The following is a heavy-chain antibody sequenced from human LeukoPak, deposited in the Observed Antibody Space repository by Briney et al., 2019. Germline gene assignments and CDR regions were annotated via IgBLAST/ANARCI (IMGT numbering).Heavy chain of an antibody. V-gene: IGHV4-39*01. D-gene: IGHD2-2*01. Sequence: SETLSLTCTVSGGSISSSSYYWGWIRQPPGKGLEWIGSIYYSGSTYYNPSLKSRVTISVDTSKNQFSLKLSSVTAADTAVYYCARGGASSIPFDPWGQGTLVTVSS. J-gene: IGHJ5*02. CDR3: ARGGASSIPFDP. CDR2: IYYSGST. CDR1: GGSISSSSYY.